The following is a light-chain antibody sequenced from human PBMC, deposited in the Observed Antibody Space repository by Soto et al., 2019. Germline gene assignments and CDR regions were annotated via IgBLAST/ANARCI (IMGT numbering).Light chain of an antibody. V-gene: IGLV2-14*03. CDR3: SSYTSSSPHV. J-gene: IGLJ1*01. CDR2: DVS. Sequence: QSALTQPASVSGSPGQSITISCTGTSSDFGGYSFVSWYQQHPGKAPKLMIYDVSNRPSGVSNRFSGSKSGNTASLTISGLQAEDEADYYCSSYTSSSPHVFGTGTKVTVL. CDR1: SSDFGGYSF.